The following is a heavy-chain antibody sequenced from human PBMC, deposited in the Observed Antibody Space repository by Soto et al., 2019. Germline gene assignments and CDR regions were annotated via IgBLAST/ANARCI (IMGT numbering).Heavy chain of an antibody. CDR1: GFTFSDYS. V-gene: IGHV3-48*02. J-gene: IGHJ4*02. CDR3: ARDPPFDY. Sequence: GSLRLSCAASGFTFSDYSMNWVRQAPGKGLEWVAYISSGSSAIYYADSVKGRFTISRDNVKNSLYLQMNSLRDEDTAVYYCARDPPFDYWGQGALVTVSS. CDR2: ISSGSSAI.